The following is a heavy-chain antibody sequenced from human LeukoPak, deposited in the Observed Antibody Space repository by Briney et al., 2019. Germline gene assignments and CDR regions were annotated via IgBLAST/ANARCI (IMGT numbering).Heavy chain of an antibody. J-gene: IGHJ3*02. Sequence: AASVKVSCKASGYSFISYPISWVRQAPGQGLEWMGWISTYNGNANYAQKLQDRVTMTTDTSTNTAYMELRSLRSDDTAVYYCADGGGMAFDIWGQGTMVTVSS. V-gene: IGHV1-18*01. D-gene: IGHD3-16*01. CDR3: ADGGGMAFDI. CDR2: ISTYNGNA. CDR1: GYSFISYP.